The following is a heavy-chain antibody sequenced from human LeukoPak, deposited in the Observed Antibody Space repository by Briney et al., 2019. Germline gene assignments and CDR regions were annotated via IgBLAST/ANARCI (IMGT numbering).Heavy chain of an antibody. CDR1: GGSISSYY. Sequence: PSETLSLTCTVSGGSISSYYWSWIRQPPGKGLEWIGYIYYTGITNFNPSLKSRVTISVDTSKNQFSLKLSSVTAADTAVYYCARVIVGATINPWGQGTLVTVSS. CDR3: ARVIVGATINP. D-gene: IGHD1-26*01. J-gene: IGHJ5*02. V-gene: IGHV4-59*01. CDR2: IYYTGIT.